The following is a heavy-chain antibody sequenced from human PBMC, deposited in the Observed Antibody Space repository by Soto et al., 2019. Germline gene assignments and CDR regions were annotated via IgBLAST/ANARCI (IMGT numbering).Heavy chain of an antibody. D-gene: IGHD1-1*01. J-gene: IGHJ4*02. CDR1: GGTFSSYT. V-gene: IGHV1-69*02. Sequence: QVQLVQSGAEVNKPGSSVQVSCKASGGTFSSYTINWVRQAPGQGLEWMGRIIPILGIANYAQKYQGRVTITADKSTSTAYIELSSLRSEDTAVYYCARHGTGTTLSRFDYWGQGTLVTVSS. CDR3: ARHGTGTTLSRFDY. CDR2: IIPILGIA.